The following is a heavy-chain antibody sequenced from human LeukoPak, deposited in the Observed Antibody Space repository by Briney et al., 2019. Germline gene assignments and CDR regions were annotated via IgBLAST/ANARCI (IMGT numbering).Heavy chain of an antibody. V-gene: IGHV3-30-3*01. CDR2: ISYDGSNK. Sequence: GGSLRLSCAASGFTFSSYAMHWVRQAPGKGLEWVAVISYDGSNKYYADSVKGRFTISRDNSKNTLYLQMNSLRAEDTAVYYCARDSRGLLWFGEPWGWFDPWGQGTLVTVSS. CDR1: GFTFSSYA. D-gene: IGHD3-10*01. J-gene: IGHJ5*02. CDR3: ARDSRGLLWFGEPWGWFDP.